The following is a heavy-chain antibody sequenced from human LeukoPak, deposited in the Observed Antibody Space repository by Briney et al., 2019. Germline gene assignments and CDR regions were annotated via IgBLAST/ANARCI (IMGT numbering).Heavy chain of an antibody. D-gene: IGHD2-15*01. V-gene: IGHV4-39*07. J-gene: IGHJ5*02. CDR3: ARDFGRDIVVVVAATGWFDP. Sequence: SETLSLTCTVSGGSISSSSYYWGWIRQPPGKGLEWIGSIHYSGSTYYNPSLKSRVTISVDTSKNQFSLKLSSVTAADTAVYYCARDFGRDIVVVVAATGWFDPWGQGTLVTVSS. CDR2: IHYSGST. CDR1: GGSISSSSYY.